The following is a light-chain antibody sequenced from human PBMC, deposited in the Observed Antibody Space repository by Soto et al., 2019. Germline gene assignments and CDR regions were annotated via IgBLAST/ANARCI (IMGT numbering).Light chain of an antibody. Sequence: DLQMTQSPSTLSPSLGDRVTITCLASQSISRWLAWYQQKPGKAPKLLIHDATSLESGVPSRFSGSGSGTEFTLTISSLQPDDFATYYCQQYSSYWTFAQGTKVDIK. CDR3: QQYSSYWT. CDR2: DAT. V-gene: IGKV1-5*01. J-gene: IGKJ1*01. CDR1: QSISRW.